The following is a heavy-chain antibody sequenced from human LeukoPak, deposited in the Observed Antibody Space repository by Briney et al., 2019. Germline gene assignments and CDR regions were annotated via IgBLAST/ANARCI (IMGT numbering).Heavy chain of an antibody. J-gene: IGHJ6*03. CDR3: ARRSVPAAMLRYDGYYYYMDV. CDR2: IKQDESEK. CDR1: RFTFKKYD. V-gene: IGHV3-7*01. D-gene: IGHD2-2*01. Sequence: GGSLSLSCAASRFTFKKYDLNWVRQAPGKGLESVADIKQDESEKYHVDSVKGRFTISRDNTKNSLYLQMNSLRAEDTAVYYCARRSVPAAMLRYDGYYYYMDVWGKGTTVTISS.